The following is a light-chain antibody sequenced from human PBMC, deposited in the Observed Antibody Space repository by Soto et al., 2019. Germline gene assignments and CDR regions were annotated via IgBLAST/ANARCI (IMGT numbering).Light chain of an antibody. J-gene: IGKJ1*01. Sequence: DIPMTQSPSTLSASIGDRVTITCRASQSIDGWFAWYQQKPGKAPKLLIYKASTLQLGVPSRFSGSGSGTEFTLTISGLQPDDFATYYCQHYNAYSRMFGQGTKVDVK. CDR2: KAS. CDR3: QHYNAYSRM. CDR1: QSIDGW. V-gene: IGKV1-5*03.